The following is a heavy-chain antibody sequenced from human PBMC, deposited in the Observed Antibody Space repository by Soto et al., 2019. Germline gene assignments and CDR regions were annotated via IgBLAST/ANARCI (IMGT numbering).Heavy chain of an antibody. CDR2: IIPIFGTA. CDR3: ATLETYCGGDCYSYFDY. V-gene: IGHV1-69*01. CDR1: GGTFSSYA. D-gene: IGHD2-21*02. J-gene: IGHJ4*02. Sequence: QVQLVQSGAEVKKPGSSVKVSCKASGGTFSSYAISWVRQAPGQGLEWMGGIIPIFGTANFAQKFQGRVTFTADESTSTAYMELSSLRSEDTAVYYCATLETYCGGDCYSYFDYWGQGTLVTVSS.